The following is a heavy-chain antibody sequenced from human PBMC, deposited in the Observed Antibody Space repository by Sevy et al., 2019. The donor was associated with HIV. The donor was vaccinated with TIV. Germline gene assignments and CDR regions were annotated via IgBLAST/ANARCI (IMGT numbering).Heavy chain of an antibody. J-gene: IGHJ4*02. V-gene: IGHV3-33*01. CDR2: IWYDGSNK. CDR1: GFTFSSYG. Sequence: GGSLRLSCAASGFTFSSYGMHWVRQAPGKGLEWVAVIWYDGSNKYYADSVKGRFTISRDNSKNTLYLQMNSLRAEDTAVYYCASVPYSSSWEVDYWGEGTLVTVSS. D-gene: IGHD6-13*01. CDR3: ASVPYSSSWEVDY.